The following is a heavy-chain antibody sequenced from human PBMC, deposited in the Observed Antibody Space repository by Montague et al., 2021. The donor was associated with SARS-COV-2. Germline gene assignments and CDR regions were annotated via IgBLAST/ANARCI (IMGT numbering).Heavy chain of an antibody. D-gene: IGHD3-3*01. J-gene: IGHJ6*03. CDR3: ARGLKWGFLGGYYYYMDV. CDR1: GGSISSSSYY. V-gene: IGHV4-39*01. Sequence: SETLSLTCTVSGGSISSSSYYWGWIRQPPGKGLEWIGSIYYSGSTYYNPSLKSRVTISVDTSKNQFSLKLSSVTAADTAVYYCARGLKWGFLGGYYYYMDVWGKGTTVTVSS. CDR2: IYYSGST.